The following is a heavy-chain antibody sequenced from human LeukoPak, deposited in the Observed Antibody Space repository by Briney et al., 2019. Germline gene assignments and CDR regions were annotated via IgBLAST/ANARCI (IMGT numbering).Heavy chain of an antibody. V-gene: IGHV1-3*01. Sequence: EASVKVSCKTSGYNFASYTMHWLRQAPGQSPEWMGSINGNNGNTKYSEKFQGRVTFTRDTSASSAYMELSRLRSEDTAVYYCARSSSGTYHYWGQGTLATVSS. CDR1: GYNFASYT. J-gene: IGHJ4*02. CDR3: ARSSSGTYHY. CDR2: INGNNGNT. D-gene: IGHD3-10*01.